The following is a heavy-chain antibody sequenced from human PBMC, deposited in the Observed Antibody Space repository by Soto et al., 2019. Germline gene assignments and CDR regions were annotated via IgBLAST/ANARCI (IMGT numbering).Heavy chain of an antibody. Sequence: QVQLVQSGAEVKKPGSSVKVSCKASGGTFSSYAISWVRQAPGQGLEWMGGIIPIFGTANYAQKFQGRVTITADESTSTAYMGLSSLRSEDTAVYYCARSLLTAMGHAFDIWGQGTMVTVSS. D-gene: IGHD5-18*01. V-gene: IGHV1-69*01. CDR1: GGTFSSYA. CDR3: ARSLLTAMGHAFDI. J-gene: IGHJ3*02. CDR2: IIPIFGTA.